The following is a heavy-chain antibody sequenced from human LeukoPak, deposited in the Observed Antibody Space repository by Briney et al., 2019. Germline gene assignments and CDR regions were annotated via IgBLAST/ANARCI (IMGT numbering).Heavy chain of an antibody. CDR2: ISGSGCST. Sequence: GGSLRLFCAASGFTYSSYAMSWARHAPGKALEGVSAISGSGCSTYYADSVKGRFHISRDNSKHTLYLQMNSLRAEDTAVYYCAKDSDYDSSGYYYVGFDYWGQGTLVTVSS. CDR1: GFTYSSYA. J-gene: IGHJ4*02. D-gene: IGHD3-22*01. V-gene: IGHV3-23*01. CDR3: AKDSDYDSSGYYYVGFDY.